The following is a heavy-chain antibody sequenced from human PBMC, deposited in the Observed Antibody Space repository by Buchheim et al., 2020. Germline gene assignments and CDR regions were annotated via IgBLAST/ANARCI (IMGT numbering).Heavy chain of an antibody. CDR2: INSDGSST. Sequence: VQLVESGGGVVQPGRSLRLSCAASGFTFSNYRMHWVRQAPGKGLVWVARINSDGSSTSYADSVKGRFTISRDNAKNTLYLQMNSLRAEDTAVYYCARVSGSYYYYMDVWGKGTT. V-gene: IGHV3-74*02. D-gene: IGHD1-26*01. CDR1: GFTFSNYR. CDR3: ARVSGSYYYYMDV. J-gene: IGHJ6*03.